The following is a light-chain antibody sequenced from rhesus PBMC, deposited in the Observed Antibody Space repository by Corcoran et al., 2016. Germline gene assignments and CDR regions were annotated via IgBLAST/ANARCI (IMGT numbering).Light chain of an antibody. CDR2: AAS. Sequence: DIQMTQSPSSLSASVGDRVTITCRASENVNNYLHWYQQKPGKAPKLLIYAASTLQSGVPSRFSGSGSVTDDTLTISSLQPEDVATYYCQHSYGTPLTFGGGTKVEIK. J-gene: IGKJ4*01. CDR1: ENVNNY. CDR3: QHSYGTPLT. V-gene: IGKV1-74*01.